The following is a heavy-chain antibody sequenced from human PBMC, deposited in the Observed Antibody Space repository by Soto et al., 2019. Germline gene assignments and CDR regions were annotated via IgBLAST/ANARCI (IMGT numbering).Heavy chain of an antibody. CDR3: ARGGPQVVYNWFDP. D-gene: IGHD6-13*01. Sequence: SETLSLTCTVSGGSISSGDYYWSWIRQHPGKGLEWIGYIYYSGSTYYNPSLKSRVTISVDTSKNQFSLKASDTAMYYCARGGPQVVYNWFDPWGQGTLVTVSS. J-gene: IGHJ5*02. CDR2: IYYSGST. V-gene: IGHV4-31*03. CDR1: GGSISSGDYY.